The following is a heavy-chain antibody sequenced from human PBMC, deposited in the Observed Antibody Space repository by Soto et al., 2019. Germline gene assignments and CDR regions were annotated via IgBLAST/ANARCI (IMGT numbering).Heavy chain of an antibody. D-gene: IGHD6-19*01. CDR3: ARDRSGWNDY. CDR2: IDAGNGNT. CDR1: GYTFTRYV. Sequence: ASVKVSCKASGYTFTRYVMHWVRQAPGQRLEWMGWIDAGNGNTAYSQKFQGRVTITRDTSASTAYMELSSLRSEDTAAYYCARDRSGWNDYWGQGTLVTVSS. V-gene: IGHV1-3*01. J-gene: IGHJ4*02.